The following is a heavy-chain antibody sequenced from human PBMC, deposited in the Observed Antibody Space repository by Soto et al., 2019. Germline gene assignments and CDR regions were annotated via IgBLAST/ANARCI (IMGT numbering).Heavy chain of an antibody. Sequence: SSETLSLTCAVYGGSFSGYYWSWIRQPPGKGLEWIGEINHSGSTNYNPSLKSRVTISVDTSKNQFSLKLSSVTAADTAVYYCAKRYSSSWYRRIGWFDPWGQGTLVTVSS. CDR3: AKRYSSSWYRRIGWFDP. CDR2: INHSGST. J-gene: IGHJ5*02. CDR1: GGSFSGYY. V-gene: IGHV4-34*01. D-gene: IGHD6-13*01.